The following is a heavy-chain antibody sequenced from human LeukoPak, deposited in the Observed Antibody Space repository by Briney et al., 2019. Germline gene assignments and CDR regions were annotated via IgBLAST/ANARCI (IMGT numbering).Heavy chain of an antibody. CDR2: ISGSGGST. D-gene: IGHD1-26*01. CDR3: AKDLRGGVYSGSYDYDY. Sequence: GGTLRLSCAASGFSFSGFGMSWVRQAPGKGLEWVSAISGSGGSTYYADSVKGRFTISRDNSKNMLYLQMNSLRAEDTAVYYCAKDLRGGVYSGSYDYDYWGQGTLVTVSS. CDR1: GFSFSGFG. J-gene: IGHJ4*02. V-gene: IGHV3-23*01.